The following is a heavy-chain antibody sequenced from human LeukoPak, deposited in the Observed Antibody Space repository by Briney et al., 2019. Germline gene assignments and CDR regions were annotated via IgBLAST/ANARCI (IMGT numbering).Heavy chain of an antibody. CDR2: ISYDGSNK. CDR3: AKEFDY. J-gene: IGHJ4*02. Sequence: GGSLRLSCAASGFTFSDYYMSWIRQAPGKGLEWVAVISYDGSNKYYADSVKGRFTISRDNSKNTLYLQMNSLRAEDTAVYYCAKEFDYWGQGTLVTVSS. V-gene: IGHV3-30*18. CDR1: GFTFSDYY.